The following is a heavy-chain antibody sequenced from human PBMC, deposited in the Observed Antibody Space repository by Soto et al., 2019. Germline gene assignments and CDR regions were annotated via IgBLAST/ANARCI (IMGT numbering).Heavy chain of an antibody. Sequence: TGGSLRLSCEASGFMFGVYWMSWVRQAPGKGLEWVANINDDGSERNYVDSVKGRFTISRDTPNNLLFLQMNSLRDEDTAVYYCAREFYGYYTYGPGDYWGQGTLVTASS. V-gene: IGHV3-7*01. J-gene: IGHJ4*02. D-gene: IGHD3-3*01. CDR1: GFMFGVYW. CDR2: INDDGSER. CDR3: AREFYGYYTYGPGDY.